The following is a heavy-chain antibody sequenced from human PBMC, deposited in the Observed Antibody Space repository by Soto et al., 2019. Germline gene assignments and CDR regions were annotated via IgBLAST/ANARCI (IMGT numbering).Heavy chain of an antibody. CDR1: GYTFTSYG. J-gene: IGHJ3*02. CDR2: ISAYNGNT. CDR3: ARSGERDAFDI. V-gene: IGHV1-18*04. Sequence: QVQLVQSGADVKKPGASVKVSCKASGYTFTSYGISWVRQAPGQGLEWMGWISAYNGNTNYAQKRQGRVTMTTDTSTSTAYRELRGLRSADTAVYYCARSGERDAFDIWGQGTMVTVSS. D-gene: IGHD3-10*01.